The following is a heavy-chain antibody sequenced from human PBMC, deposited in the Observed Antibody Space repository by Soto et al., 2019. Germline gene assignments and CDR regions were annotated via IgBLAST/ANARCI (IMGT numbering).Heavy chain of an antibody. Sequence: SVKVSCKASGCTFSAYAISWVRQAPGQGLEWMGGIIPILGTANYAQKFQGRVTITADESTSTAYMELSSLRSEDTAVYYCARISGIAVAPTLGAFDLWGR. CDR2: IIPILGTA. D-gene: IGHD6-19*01. J-gene: IGHJ2*01. V-gene: IGHV1-69*13. CDR1: GCTFSAYA. CDR3: ARISGIAVAPTLGAFDL.